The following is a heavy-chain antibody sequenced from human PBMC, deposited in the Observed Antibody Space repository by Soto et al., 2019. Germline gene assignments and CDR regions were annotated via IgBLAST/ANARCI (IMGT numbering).Heavy chain of an antibody. V-gene: IGHV1-18*01. CDR1: GYTFSTSG. Sequence: QVQLVQSGAEVRKPGASVKVSCKASGYTFSTSGMSWLRQAPGQGLEWMGWISTYNGDTNDAPKFQDRVTMTSDTSTSTVYMELRSLRSDAPAVYYCARAGAAPYYYYGMDVWGQGTRVTVSS. CDR3: ARAGAAPYYYYGMDV. CDR2: ISTYNGDT. J-gene: IGHJ6*02. D-gene: IGHD2-15*01.